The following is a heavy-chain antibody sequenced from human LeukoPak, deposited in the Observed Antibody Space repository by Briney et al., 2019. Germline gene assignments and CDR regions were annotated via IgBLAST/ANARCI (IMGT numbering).Heavy chain of an antibody. Sequence: GGSLRLSCAASGFTFDDYVMHWVRQAPGKGLEWVSGISWNSGSIGYADSVKGRFTISRDNAKNSLYLQMNSLRAEDTALYYCAKGNYDFWSGYWQWGQGTLVTVSS. J-gene: IGHJ4*02. D-gene: IGHD3-3*01. V-gene: IGHV3-9*01. CDR3: AKGNYDFWSGYWQ. CDR2: ISWNSGSI. CDR1: GFTFDDYV.